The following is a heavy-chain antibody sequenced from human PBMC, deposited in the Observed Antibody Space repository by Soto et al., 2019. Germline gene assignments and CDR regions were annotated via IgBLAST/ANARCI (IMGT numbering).Heavy chain of an antibody. D-gene: IGHD3-22*01. J-gene: IGHJ4*02. V-gene: IGHV4-59*01. CDR3: AAYDSEGYFDY. Sequence: GTLALTCTVFGGSLTNFHWSGIRQPPGKGLEWIGYVYFSGSTKYNPSFKSRVTMSIDTSKNDLSLRLSSVTAADSAAYFCAAYDSEGYFDYWGQGALVTVSS. CDR2: VYFSGST. CDR1: GGSLTNFH.